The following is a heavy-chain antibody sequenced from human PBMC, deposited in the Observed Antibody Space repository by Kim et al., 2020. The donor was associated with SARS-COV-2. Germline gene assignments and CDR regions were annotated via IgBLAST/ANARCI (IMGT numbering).Heavy chain of an antibody. V-gene: IGHV4-59*13. Sequence: SETLSLTCTVSGGSISSYYWSWIRQPPGKGPEWIGYIYYSGSTNYNPSLKSRVTISVDTSKNQFSLKLSSVTAADTAVYYCARDSQAYDFYWYFDLWGRGTLVTVSS. CDR2: IYYSGST. CDR3: ARDSQAYDFYWYFDL. D-gene: IGHD3-3*01. CDR1: GGSISSYY. J-gene: IGHJ2*01.